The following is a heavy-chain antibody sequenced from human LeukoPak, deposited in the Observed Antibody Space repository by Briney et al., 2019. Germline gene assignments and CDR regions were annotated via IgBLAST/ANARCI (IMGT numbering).Heavy chain of an antibody. Sequence: GGSLRLSCAASGFTFSSSDMHWVRQATGKGLEWVSAIGTAGDTYYPDSVKGRFTISRENAKNSLFLQMNSLRAGDTAVYYCARLRSAAFDIWGQGTMVTVSS. D-gene: IGHD4-17*01. CDR1: GFTFSSSD. V-gene: IGHV3-13*01. CDR2: IGTAGDT. J-gene: IGHJ3*02. CDR3: ARLRSAAFDI.